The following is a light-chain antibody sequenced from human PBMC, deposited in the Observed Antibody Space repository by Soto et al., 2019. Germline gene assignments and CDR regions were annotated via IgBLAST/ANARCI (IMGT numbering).Light chain of an antibody. J-gene: IGLJ2*01. CDR2: RTA. V-gene: IGLV1-47*01. CDR1: SSNIGTNF. Sequence: QSVVTQPPSASGTPGQRVTISCSGSSSNIGTNFVYWYQHLPGTAPKLLIYRTAHRPSGVPDRFSGSKSGTSASLAISGLRSEDEADYFCAAWDDSLSVVVFGGGTKLTVL. CDR3: AAWDDSLSVVV.